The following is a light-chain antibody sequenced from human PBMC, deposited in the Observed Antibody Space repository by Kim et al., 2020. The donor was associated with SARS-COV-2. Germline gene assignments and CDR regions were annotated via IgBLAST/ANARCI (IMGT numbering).Light chain of an antibody. Sequence: SYELTQPPSVSVSTGQTATITCSADKLGDKYASWYHQKPGQSPILVIYEDSKRPSGIPERFSGSNSGNTATLTISGTQAMDEADYYCQAWDSSTVVFGGGTQLTVL. CDR2: EDS. V-gene: IGLV3-1*01. J-gene: IGLJ2*01. CDR1: KLGDKY. CDR3: QAWDSSTVV.